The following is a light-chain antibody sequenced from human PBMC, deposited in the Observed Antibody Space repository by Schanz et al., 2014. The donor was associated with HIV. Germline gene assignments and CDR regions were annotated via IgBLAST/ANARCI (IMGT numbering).Light chain of an antibody. CDR2: ANH. CDR1: ALNVGDNS. J-gene: IGLJ2*01. V-gene: IGLV1-51*01. CDR3: ATWDSALREVV. Sequence: QSVLTQPPSMSAAPGQRVTISCSGGALNVGDNSVSWYQQFPGTAPRLLIYANHQRPSEIPDRFSGSKTGTSATLAISGLQTGDEADYYCATWDSALREVVFGGGTKVTVL.